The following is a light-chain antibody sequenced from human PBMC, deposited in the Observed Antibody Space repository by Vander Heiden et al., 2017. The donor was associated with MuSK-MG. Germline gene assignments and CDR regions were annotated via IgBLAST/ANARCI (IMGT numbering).Light chain of an antibody. CDR2: AAS. CDR3: QQRNIYPIT. J-gene: IGKJ4*01. Sequence: QLTQSPSSLSASVGDTVTITCRASQYVGTYVAWFQQRPGKVPKVLIYAASMRHTGAPARFSGGGSGTVFTLTISSLQPEDFATYYCQQRNIYPITFGGGTTVDI. CDR1: QYVGTY. V-gene: IGKV1-9*01.